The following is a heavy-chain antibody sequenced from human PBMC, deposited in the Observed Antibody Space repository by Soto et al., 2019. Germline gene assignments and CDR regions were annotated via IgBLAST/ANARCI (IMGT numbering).Heavy chain of an antibody. J-gene: IGHJ5*02. Sequence: SQTLSLTCAISGDRVSSNSAAWNWLRQSPSRGLEWLGRTYYRSKWYNDYAVSVKSRITINPDTSKNQFSLQLNSVTPEDTAVYYCARTYYYDSSGSINWFDPWGQGTLVTVSS. V-gene: IGHV6-1*01. D-gene: IGHD3-22*01. CDR3: ARTYYYDSSGSINWFDP. CDR1: GDRVSSNSAA. CDR2: TYYRSKWYN.